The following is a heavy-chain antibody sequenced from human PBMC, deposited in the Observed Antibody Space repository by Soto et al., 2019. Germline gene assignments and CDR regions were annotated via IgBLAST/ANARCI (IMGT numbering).Heavy chain of an antibody. Sequence: SSETLSLTGTVSGGSISSYYWSWIRQPPGKGLEWIGYIYYSGSTYYNPSLKSRVTISVDRSKNQFSLKLSSVTAADTAVYYCARGSFDYYDSSGYNPLFDYWGQGTLVTVSS. CDR1: GGSISSYY. V-gene: IGHV4-59*12. CDR3: ARGSFDYYDSSGYNPLFDY. J-gene: IGHJ4*02. D-gene: IGHD3-22*01. CDR2: IYYSGST.